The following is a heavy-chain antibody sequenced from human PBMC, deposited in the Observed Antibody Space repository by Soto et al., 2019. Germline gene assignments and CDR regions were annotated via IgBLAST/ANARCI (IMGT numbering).Heavy chain of an antibody. D-gene: IGHD3-10*02. J-gene: IGHJ6*02. CDR1: GGSISSGGYY. V-gene: IGHV4-31*03. Sequence: QVQLQESGPGLVKPSQTLSLTCTVSGGSISSGGYYWTWIRQHPEKGLDWIGYIYYSGSTHYNPSLKSRGTTSADTCKNQFSLDLNLVTCADTAVYYCARDVGILFGELSTSANNYYGLDVWGQGTTVTVSS. CDR3: ARDVGILFGELSTSANNYYGLDV. CDR2: IYYSGST.